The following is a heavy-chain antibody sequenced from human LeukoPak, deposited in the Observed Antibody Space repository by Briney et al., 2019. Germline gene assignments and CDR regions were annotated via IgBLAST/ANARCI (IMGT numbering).Heavy chain of an antibody. CDR1: GFTVSSNY. J-gene: IGHJ4*02. Sequence: GGSLRHSCAASGFTVSSNYMSWVRQAPGKGLEWVANIKQDGSEKYYVDSVKGRFTISRDNAKNSLYLQMNSLRAEDTAVYYCARRADYSHGYWGQGTLVTVSS. V-gene: IGHV3-7*01. CDR2: IKQDGSEK. CDR3: ARRADYSHGY. D-gene: IGHD5-12*01.